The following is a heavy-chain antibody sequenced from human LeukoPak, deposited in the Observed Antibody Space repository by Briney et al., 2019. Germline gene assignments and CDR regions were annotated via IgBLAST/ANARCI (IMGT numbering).Heavy chain of an antibody. CDR2: INHSGST. CDR1: GGSFSGYY. J-gene: IGHJ4*02. CDR3: ARDGYYGDYRY. D-gene: IGHD4-17*01. Sequence: SETLSLTCAVYGGSFSGYYWSWIRQPPGKGLEWIGEINHSGSTNYNPSLKSRVTISVDTSKNQFSLKLGSVTAADTAVYYCARDGYYGDYRYWGQGTLVTVSS. V-gene: IGHV4-34*01.